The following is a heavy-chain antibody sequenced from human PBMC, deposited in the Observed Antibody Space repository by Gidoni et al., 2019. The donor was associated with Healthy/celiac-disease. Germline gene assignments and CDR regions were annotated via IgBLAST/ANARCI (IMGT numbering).Heavy chain of an antibody. CDR3: ARSKAAAGTVDY. CDR2: ISSSSSYI. D-gene: IGHD6-13*01. J-gene: IGHJ4*02. CDR1: GVTFSSYS. Sequence: EVQLVESGGGLVKPGGSRRLACAASGVTFSSYSMTWVRQAPGKGLDGFSSISSSSSYIYYAASVKGRFTISRDNAKNSLYLQMNSLRAEDTAVYYCARSKAAAGTVDYWGQGTLVTVSS. V-gene: IGHV3-21*01.